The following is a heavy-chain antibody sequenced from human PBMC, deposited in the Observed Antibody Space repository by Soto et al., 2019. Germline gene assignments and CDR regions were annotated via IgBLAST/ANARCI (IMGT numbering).Heavy chain of an antibody. CDR1: GFTVSSNY. J-gene: IGHJ4*02. CDR3: ARGLYSGWHYFDY. Sequence: EVPLVESGGGLVKPGGSLRLSCAASGFTVSSNYMSWVRQAPGKGLEWVSVIYSGGSTYYADSVKGRFTISRDNSKNTLYLQMNSLRAEDTAVYYCARGLYSGWHYFDYWGQGTLVTVSS. CDR2: IYSGGST. D-gene: IGHD5-12*01. V-gene: IGHV3-66*01.